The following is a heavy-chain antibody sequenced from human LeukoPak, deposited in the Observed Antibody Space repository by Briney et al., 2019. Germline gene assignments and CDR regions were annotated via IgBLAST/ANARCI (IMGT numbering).Heavy chain of an antibody. CDR2: IGTAGDT. CDR3: ARGTIAAAGTHMDV. J-gene: IGHJ6*03. D-gene: IGHD6-13*01. CDR1: GFTFSSYD. V-gene: IGHV3-13*01. Sequence: GSLRLSCAASGFTFSSYDMHWVRQATGKGLEWVSAIGTAGDTYYPGSVKGRFTISRENAKNSLYLQMNSLRAWDTAVYYCARGTIAAAGTHMDVWGKGTTVTVSS.